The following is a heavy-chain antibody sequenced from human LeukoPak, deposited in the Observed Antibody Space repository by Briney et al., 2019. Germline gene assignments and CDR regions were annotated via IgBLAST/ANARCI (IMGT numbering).Heavy chain of an antibody. CDR1: GFAFRSHA. CDR2: IWYDGSYK. Sequence: GGSLRLSCAASGFAFRSHAMHWVRQAPGKGLEWVAIIWYDGSYKYYGDSAKGRFTISRDNSKNTLYLQIDSLRVEDTAVCYCARGSETSAEYFRHWGQGTLVTVSS. J-gene: IGHJ1*01. CDR3: ARGSETSAEYFRH. D-gene: IGHD6-6*01. V-gene: IGHV3-33*01.